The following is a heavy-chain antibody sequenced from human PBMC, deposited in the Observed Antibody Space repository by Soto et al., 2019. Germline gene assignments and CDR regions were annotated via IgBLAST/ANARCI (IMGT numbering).Heavy chain of an antibody. D-gene: IGHD2-2*01. CDR2: IIPIFGTA. CDR3: AREPDIVLVPAAGGLGY. J-gene: IGHJ4*02. CDR1: GGTFSSYA. V-gene: IGHV1-69*12. Sequence: QVQLVQSGAEVKKPGSSVKVSCKASGGTFSSYAISWVRQAPGQGLEWMGGIIPIFGTANYAQKFQGRVTITAHESTSTAYMELSSLRSEDTAGYYCAREPDIVLVPAAGGLGYWGQGTLVTVSS.